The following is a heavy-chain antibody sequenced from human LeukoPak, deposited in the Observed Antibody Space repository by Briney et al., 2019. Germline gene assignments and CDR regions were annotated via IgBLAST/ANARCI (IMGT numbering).Heavy chain of an antibody. J-gene: IGHJ4*02. D-gene: IGHD3-16*01. V-gene: IGHV4-59*01. CDR1: GVSISTYS. Sequence: PSETLSLTCTVSGVSISTYSWSWIRQPPGKGLEWIGYISYSGSTSYNPSLRSRVTISVDTSKNQFSLKLSSVTAADTAVYYCARVLGYLEVYFDYWGQGTLVTVSS. CDR3: ARVLGYLEVYFDY. CDR2: ISYSGST.